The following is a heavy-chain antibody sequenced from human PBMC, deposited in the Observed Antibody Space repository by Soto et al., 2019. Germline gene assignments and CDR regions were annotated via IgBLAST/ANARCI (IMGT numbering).Heavy chain of an antibody. CDR2: IIPILGIA. D-gene: IGHD1-1*01. CDR3: ARDVGRSSDRNWFDP. V-gene: IGHV1-69*04. J-gene: IGHJ5*02. Sequence: SVKVSCKASGGTFSSYTISWVRQAPGQGLEWMGRIIPILGIANYAQKFQGRVTITADKSTSTAYMKLSSLISEDTAVYYCARDVGRSSDRNWFDPWGQVTLVTVSS. CDR1: GGTFSSYT.